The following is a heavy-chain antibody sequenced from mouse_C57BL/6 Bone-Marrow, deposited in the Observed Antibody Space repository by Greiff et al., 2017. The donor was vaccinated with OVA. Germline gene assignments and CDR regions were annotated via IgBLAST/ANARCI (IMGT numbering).Heavy chain of an antibody. CDR3: ARGGAGSFAY. V-gene: IGHV1-42*01. CDR2: INPSTGGT. CDR1: GFSFTGYY. J-gene: IGHJ3*01. D-gene: IGHD3-3*01. Sequence: EVQLQQSGPELVKPGASVKISCKASGFSFTGYYMNWVKQSPEKGLEWIGEINPSTGGTTYNQKVKAKATLTVDKSTSPAYMQLKSLTYEASEVYSWARGGAGSFAYWGWGTGVPVSA.